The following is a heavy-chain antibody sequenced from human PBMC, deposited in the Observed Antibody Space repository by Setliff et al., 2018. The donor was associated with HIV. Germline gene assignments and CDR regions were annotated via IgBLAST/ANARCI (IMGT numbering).Heavy chain of an antibody. V-gene: IGHV4-61*08. J-gene: IGHJ4*02. D-gene: IGHD6-13*01. CDR3: ASSPGIAAAGRRSPFDF. CDR1: GGSISSDGYY. Sequence: KASETLSLTCTVSGGSISSDGYYWSWIRQPPGKGLEWIGYIYASGYTNYNPSLKSRVTISVDTSKNLFSLKLTSVTAADTAVYYCASSPGIAAAGRRSPFDFWGQGTLVTVSS. CDR2: IYASGYT.